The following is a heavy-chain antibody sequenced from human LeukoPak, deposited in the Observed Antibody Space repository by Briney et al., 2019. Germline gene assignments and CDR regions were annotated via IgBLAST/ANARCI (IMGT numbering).Heavy chain of an antibody. D-gene: IGHD1-26*01. CDR3: VRTDPWDLKYYFDY. Sequence: SETLSLTCTVSGGSISSHIWSWIWEPPRRGLGWGGYIFYIVGTQYNPCLSSRVTISPETSQNQCSLKLRSVTAADTAVYYCVRTDPWDLKYYFDYWGQGALVSVSS. V-gene: IGHV4-59*11. CDR1: GGSISSHI. CDR2: IFYIVGT. J-gene: IGHJ4*02.